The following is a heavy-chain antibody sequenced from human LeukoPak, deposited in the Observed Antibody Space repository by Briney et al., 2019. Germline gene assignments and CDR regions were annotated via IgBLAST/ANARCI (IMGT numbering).Heavy chain of an antibody. Sequence: ASVKVSCKTSGYPFSTYDINWVRQAAGQGLEWMGWMNPNSGNTGFAQKFQGRATITRDTSITTAYLELSSLRSEDTAVYYCARAIRYQLLSDYWGQGTLVTVSS. J-gene: IGHJ4*02. CDR1: GYPFSTYD. CDR2: MNPNSGNT. CDR3: ARAIRYQLLSDY. V-gene: IGHV1-8*03. D-gene: IGHD2-2*01.